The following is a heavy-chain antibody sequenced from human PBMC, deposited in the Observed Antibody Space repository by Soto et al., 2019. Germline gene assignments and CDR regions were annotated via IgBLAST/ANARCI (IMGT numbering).Heavy chain of an antibody. CDR1: GFTFSTYW. J-gene: IGHJ4*02. D-gene: IGHD4-17*01. Sequence: EVQLVESGGGLVQPGGSLRLSCAASGFTFSTYWMTWVRQAPGKGLEWVANIKQDGSEEYYVDSVKGRLTISRDNAKNSLSLQMRSVRAEDTAVYFCARVPRNGDYLDYWGQGTLVTVCS. V-gene: IGHV3-7*03. CDR2: IKQDGSEE. CDR3: ARVPRNGDYLDY.